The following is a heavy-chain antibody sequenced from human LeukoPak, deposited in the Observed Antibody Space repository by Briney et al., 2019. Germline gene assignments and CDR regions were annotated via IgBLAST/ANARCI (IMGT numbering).Heavy chain of an antibody. V-gene: IGHV3-30*18. D-gene: IGHD2-15*01. J-gene: IGHJ4*02. CDR1: GFTFSSYG. CDR3: AKGSSGGFYYFDH. Sequence: GGSLRLSCAASGFTFSSYGMHWVRQAPGKGLEWVAGISYDGSNKYYVDSVKGRFTISRDNSKNTLYLQMNSLRPEDTAVYYCAKGSSGGFYYFDHWGQGTLVTVSS. CDR2: ISYDGSNK.